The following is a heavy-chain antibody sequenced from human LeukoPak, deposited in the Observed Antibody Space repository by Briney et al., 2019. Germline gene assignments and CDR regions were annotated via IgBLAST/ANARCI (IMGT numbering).Heavy chain of an antibody. J-gene: IGHJ4*02. D-gene: IGHD6-13*01. Sequence: GGSLRLSCAASGFTFDDYAMHWVRQAPGKGLEWVSGNSWNRGSIGHADSVKGRFTISRDNAKNSLYLQMNSLRAEHTALYYCTKSGDPYSSRWYSPPNCLLAIDYWGQGTLVTVSS. CDR2: NSWNRGSI. V-gene: IGHV3-9*01. CDR3: TKSGDPYSSRWYSPPNCLLAIDY. CDR1: GFTFDDYA.